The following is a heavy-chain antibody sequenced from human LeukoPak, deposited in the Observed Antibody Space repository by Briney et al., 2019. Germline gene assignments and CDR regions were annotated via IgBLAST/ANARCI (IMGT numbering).Heavy chain of an antibody. CDR2: ISASGGTT. CDR1: GFTFNNYA. CDR3: AKEPREYCSSTSCPNWFDS. D-gene: IGHD2-2*01. J-gene: IGHJ5*01. Sequence: GGSLRLSCAASGFTFNNYAMSWVRQAPGKGLEWVSAISASGGTTYYADSVKGRFTISRDNSENTLFLQMNSLRAKDTAVYYCAKEPREYCSSTSCPNWFDSWGQGTLVTVSS. V-gene: IGHV3-23*01.